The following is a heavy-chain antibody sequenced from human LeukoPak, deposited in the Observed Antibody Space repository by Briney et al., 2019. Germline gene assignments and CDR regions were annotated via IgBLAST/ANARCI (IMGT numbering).Heavy chain of an antibody. CDR1: GGSISSYY. Sequence: SETLSLTCTASGGSISSYYWSWIRQPPGKGLEWIGYIYYSGSTNYNPSLKSRVTISVDTSKNQFSLKLSSVTAADTAVYYCASLSRSGWYHWGQGTLVTVSS. CDR3: ASLSRSGWYH. J-gene: IGHJ5*02. D-gene: IGHD6-19*01. V-gene: IGHV4-59*01. CDR2: IYYSGST.